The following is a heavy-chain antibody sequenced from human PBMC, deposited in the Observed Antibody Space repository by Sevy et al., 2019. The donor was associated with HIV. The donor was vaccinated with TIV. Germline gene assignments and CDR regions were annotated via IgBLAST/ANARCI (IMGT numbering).Heavy chain of an antibody. Sequence: GGSLRLSCAASGFTFSSYAMHWVRQAPGKGLEWVAVISYDGSNKYYADSVKGRFTISRDNSKNTLYLQMNSLRAEDKAVYYCARDSPTYYYDSSGSESAFDIWGQGTMVTVSS. CDR3: ARDSPTYYYDSSGSESAFDI. D-gene: IGHD3-22*01. V-gene: IGHV3-30-3*01. CDR2: ISYDGSNK. CDR1: GFTFSSYA. J-gene: IGHJ3*02.